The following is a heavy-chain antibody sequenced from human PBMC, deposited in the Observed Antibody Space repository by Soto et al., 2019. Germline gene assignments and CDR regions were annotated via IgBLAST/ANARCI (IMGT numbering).Heavy chain of an antibody. CDR3: AREGLTGTIGLYYYYGMDV. CDR2: IYYSGST. Sequence: QVQLQESGPGLVKPSETLSLTCTVSGGSISSYYWSWIRQPPGKGLEWIGYIYYSGSTNYNPSLKSRDTISVDTSKTQVSLKLSSVTAADTAVYYCAREGLTGTIGLYYYYGMDVWGQGTTVTVSS. J-gene: IGHJ6*02. D-gene: IGHD1-7*01. CDR1: GGSISSYY. V-gene: IGHV4-59*01.